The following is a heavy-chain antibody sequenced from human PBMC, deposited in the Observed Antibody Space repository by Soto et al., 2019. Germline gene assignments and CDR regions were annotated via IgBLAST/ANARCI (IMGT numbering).Heavy chain of an antibody. Sequence: SETLSLTCTVSGGSISSYYWSWIRQPPGKGLDWIGYIYFSGSTNYNPSLKSRFTISVDTSKNQFSLKLSSVTAADTAVYYCARQRGYYYYMDVWGKGTTVTVSS. CDR3: ARQRGYYYYMDV. J-gene: IGHJ6*03. CDR1: GGSISSYY. CDR2: IYFSGST. V-gene: IGHV4-59*08.